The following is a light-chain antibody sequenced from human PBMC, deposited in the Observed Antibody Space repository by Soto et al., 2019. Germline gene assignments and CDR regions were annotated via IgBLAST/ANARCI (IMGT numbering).Light chain of an antibody. J-gene: IGLJ2*01. CDR2: EVS. CDR3: SSYAGSNHVV. V-gene: IGLV2-8*01. Sequence: QSALTQPPSASGSPGQSVTISCTGTSSDVGGYNYVSWYQQHPGKAPKLMIYEVSKRPSGVPDLCSGSKSGNTASQTVSGRQAEDEADYYCSSYAGSNHVVFGGGTKLTVL. CDR1: SSDVGGYNY.